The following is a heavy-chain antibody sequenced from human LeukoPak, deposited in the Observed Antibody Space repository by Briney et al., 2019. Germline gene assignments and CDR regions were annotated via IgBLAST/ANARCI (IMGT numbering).Heavy chain of an antibody. J-gene: IGHJ4*02. V-gene: IGHV4-31*03. D-gene: IGHD4-17*01. CDR3: ARGNFRRGDYSV. CDR1: AGSISRGGYY. CDR2: IYYSGST. Sequence: SETLSLTCTVSAGSISRGGYYWSWIRQHPGKGLEWIGYIYYSGSTYYNPSLKSRVTISVDTSKNQFSLKLSSVTAADTAVYHCARGNFRRGDYSVWVQGTLVTVSS.